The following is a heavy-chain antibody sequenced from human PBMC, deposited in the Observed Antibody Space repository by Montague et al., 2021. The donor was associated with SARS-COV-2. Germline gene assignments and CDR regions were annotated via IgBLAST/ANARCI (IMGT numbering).Heavy chain of an antibody. CDR3: AGGGRGTSYYWEY. J-gene: IGHJ4*02. CDR2: IDRDGYEE. Sequence: SLRLSCAASGFSFSSYRMTWIRQAPGKGPEWVATIDRDGYEEYYVDSVXGRFTISRDNARNSLYLQLTSLSGEDTAVYYCAGGGRGTSYYWEYWGQGTLVTVSS. CDR1: GFSFSSYR. D-gene: IGHD3-16*01. V-gene: IGHV3-7*01.